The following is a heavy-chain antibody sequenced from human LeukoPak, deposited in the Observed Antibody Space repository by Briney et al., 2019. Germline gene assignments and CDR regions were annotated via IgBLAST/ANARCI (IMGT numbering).Heavy chain of an antibody. J-gene: IGHJ3*02. V-gene: IGHV1-69*06. CDR1: GGTFSSYA. D-gene: IGHD6-19*01. CDR3: ARAHAGYSSGWYLGDTFDI. CDR2: IIPIFGTA. Sequence: SVKVSCKASGGTFSSYAISWVRQAPGQGLEWMGGIIPIFGTANYAQKFQGRVTITADKSTSTAYMELSSLRSEDTAVYYCARAHAGYSSGWYLGDTFDIWGQGTMVTVSS.